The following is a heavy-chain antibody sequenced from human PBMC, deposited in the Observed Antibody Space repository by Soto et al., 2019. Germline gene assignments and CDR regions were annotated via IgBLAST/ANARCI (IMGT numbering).Heavy chain of an antibody. D-gene: IGHD6-13*01. J-gene: IGHJ5*01. Sequence: AVGSLRLSCAASGFTFSTYSMNWVRQAPGKGLEWISSISSSGSYIYYADSMKGRFTISRDNAKNSLFLQMNSLRAEDTAVYYCARDPYSNNWFDSWGQGILVTVSS. CDR2: ISSSGSYI. V-gene: IGHV3-21*01. CDR3: ARDPYSNNWFDS. CDR1: GFTFSTYS.